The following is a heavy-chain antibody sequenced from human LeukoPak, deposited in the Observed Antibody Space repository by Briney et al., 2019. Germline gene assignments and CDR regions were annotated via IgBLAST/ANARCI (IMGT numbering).Heavy chain of an antibody. CDR2: INHSGST. Sequence: SETLSLTCAVYGGSFSGYYWSWIRQPPGKGLEWIGEINHSGSTNYNPSLKSRVTISVDTSKNQFSLKLSSVTAADTAVYYCAREFRMNRAYYYDSSGYIFDYWGQGTLVTVSS. CDR1: GGSFSGYY. CDR3: AREFRMNRAYYYDSSGYIFDY. J-gene: IGHJ4*02. V-gene: IGHV4-34*01. D-gene: IGHD3-22*01.